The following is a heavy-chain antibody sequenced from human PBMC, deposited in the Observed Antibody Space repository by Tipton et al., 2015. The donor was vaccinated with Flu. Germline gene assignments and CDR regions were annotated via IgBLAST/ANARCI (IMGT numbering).Heavy chain of an antibody. J-gene: IGHJ4*02. CDR2: IYYSGST. D-gene: IGHD3-3*01. V-gene: IGHV4-39*01. Sequence: TLSLTCTVSGGSISSSSYYWGWIRQPPGKGLEWIGSIYYSGSTYYNPSLKSRVTISVDTSKNQFSLKLSSVTAADTAVYYCARRAEIRFLEWVRSYYFDYWGQGTLVTVSS. CDR3: ARRAEIRFLEWVRSYYFDY. CDR1: GGSISSSSYY.